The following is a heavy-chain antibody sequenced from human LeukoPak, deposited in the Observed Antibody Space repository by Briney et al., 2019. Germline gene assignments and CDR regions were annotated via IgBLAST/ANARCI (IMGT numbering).Heavy chain of an antibody. V-gene: IGHV3-23*01. J-gene: IGHJ3*02. CDR1: GFTFSSYA. CDR3: AKDQRITMIVVVPGDAFDI. D-gene: IGHD3-22*01. CDR2: ISGSGGST. Sequence: GGSLRLSCAASGFTFSSYAMSWVRQAPGKGLEWVSAISGSGGSTYYADSVKGRFTISRDNSKDTLYLQMNSLRAEDTAVYYCAKDQRITMIVVVPGDAFDIWGQGTMVTVSS.